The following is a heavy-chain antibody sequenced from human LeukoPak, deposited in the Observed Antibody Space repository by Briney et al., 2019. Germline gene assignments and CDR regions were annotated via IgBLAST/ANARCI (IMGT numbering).Heavy chain of an antibody. J-gene: IGHJ3*02. D-gene: IGHD3-22*01. CDR3: ARITRVNYYDSSGYYYSHFDAFDI. Sequence: GESLKISCKGSGYSFTSYWIGWVRQMPGKGLEWMGIIYPGDPDTRYSPSFQGQVTISADKSISTAYLQWSSLKASDTAMYYCARITRVNYYDSSGYYYSHFDAFDIWGQGTMVTVSS. V-gene: IGHV5-51*01. CDR2: IYPGDPDT. CDR1: GYSFTSYW.